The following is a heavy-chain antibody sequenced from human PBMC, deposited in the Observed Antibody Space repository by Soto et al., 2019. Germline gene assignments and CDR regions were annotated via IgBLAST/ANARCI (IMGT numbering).Heavy chain of an antibody. CDR3: ARDLVVGLVDY. D-gene: IGHD6-19*01. Sequence: QVQLVQSGAVVKKPGASVKVSCKASGYTFTSYGISWVRQAPGQGLEWMGWISAYNGNTKYAQKLQGRVTMTTDTPTSTAYREVRSLRSDDTAVYYCARDLVVGLVDYWGQGTLVTVSS. CDR1: GYTFTSYG. V-gene: IGHV1-18*01. J-gene: IGHJ4*02. CDR2: ISAYNGNT.